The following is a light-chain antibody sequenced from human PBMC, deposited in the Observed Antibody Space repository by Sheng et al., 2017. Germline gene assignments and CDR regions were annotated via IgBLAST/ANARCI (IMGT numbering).Light chain of an antibody. V-gene: IGKV1-5*03. J-gene: IGKJ1*01. Sequence: DIQMTQSPSSLSASVGDRVTITCQATQDISKDLNWYQQKPGKAPKLLIYKASTLETGVPSRFSGSGSGTEFTLTINSLQPDDFATYYCQQYNAYSGAFGQGTKVEIK. CDR2: KAS. CDR1: QDISKD. CDR3: QQYNAYSGA.